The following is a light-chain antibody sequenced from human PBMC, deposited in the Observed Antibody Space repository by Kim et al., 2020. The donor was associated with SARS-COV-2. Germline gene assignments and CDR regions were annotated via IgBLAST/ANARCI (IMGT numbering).Light chain of an antibody. CDR3: NSRDSSNNHVV. J-gene: IGLJ3*02. CDR2: GEN. V-gene: IGLV3-19*01. CDR1: SLSNYY. Sequence: SSELTQDPAVSVALGQTVRITCQGDSLSNYYASWYQQKPGQAPVVVIYGENNRPSGIPDRFSGSSSGNTASLTITGAQAEDEADYYCNSRDSSNNHVVFG.